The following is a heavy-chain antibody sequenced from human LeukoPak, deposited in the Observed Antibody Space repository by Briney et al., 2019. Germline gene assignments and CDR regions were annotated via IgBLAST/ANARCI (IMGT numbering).Heavy chain of an antibody. CDR1: GYTFTDYH. D-gene: IGHD3-10*01. V-gene: IGHV1-2*02. J-gene: IGHJ5*02. CDR3: ARATMVRGVIDLFDP. Sequence: ASVKVSCKASGYTFTDYHIHWVRQAPGQGPEWMGWINPNSGGTNHAPNFEDRVTMTRDTSINTVYMELKSLRSGDTAVYYCARATMVRGVIDLFDPWGQGTLVTVSS. CDR2: INPNSGGT.